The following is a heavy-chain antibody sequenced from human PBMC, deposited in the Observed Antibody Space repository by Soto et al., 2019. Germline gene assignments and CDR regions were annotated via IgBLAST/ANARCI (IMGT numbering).Heavy chain of an antibody. CDR2: INSDGSGT. CDR1: GFTFSNYW. J-gene: IGHJ4*02. D-gene: IGHD3-22*01. CDR3: ASDYYDSSGPIGY. V-gene: IGHV3-74*01. Sequence: GGSLSLSCAASGFTFSNYWIHWVRQAPGKGLLWVSRINSDGSGTSYADSVKGRFTISRDNAKNTMYLQMNSLRAEDTAVYYCASDYYDSSGPIGYWGQGTLVTVSS.